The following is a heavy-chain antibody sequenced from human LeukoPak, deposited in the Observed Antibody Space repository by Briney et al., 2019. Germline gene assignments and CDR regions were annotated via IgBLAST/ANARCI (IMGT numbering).Heavy chain of an antibody. J-gene: IGHJ4*02. V-gene: IGHV4-59*01. D-gene: IGHD2-2*01. Sequence: SETLSLTCTVSGGSINTYYWSWIRQPPGKGLEWIGYIYYSGSTNYNPSLKSRVTMSVDTSKNLFSLNLSSVTAADTAVYYCARALLWGYDYWGRGTLVTVSS. CDR3: ARALLWGYDY. CDR2: IYYSGST. CDR1: GGSINTYY.